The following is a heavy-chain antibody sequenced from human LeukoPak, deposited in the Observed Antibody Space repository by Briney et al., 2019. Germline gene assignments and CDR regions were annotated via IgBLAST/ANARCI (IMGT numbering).Heavy chain of an antibody. CDR3: ARGHANYDTLAGYSIFAMDG. V-gene: IGHV1-8*01. D-gene: IGHD3-9*01. Sequence: ASVKASCKVCGYTFTSYDIKWVRQATGQGLEWMGWMSPKSGNTGYAQKFQGRVTMTSYTSISTAYMELSSLGSEDTAVYYCARGHANYDTLAGYSIFAMDGWGQGTTVTVSS. CDR1: GYTFTSYD. J-gene: IGHJ6*02. CDR2: MSPKSGNT.